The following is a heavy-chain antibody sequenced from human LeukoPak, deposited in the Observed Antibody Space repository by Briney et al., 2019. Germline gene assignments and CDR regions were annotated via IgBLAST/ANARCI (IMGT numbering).Heavy chain of an antibody. CDR1: GGSVSSSSYY. D-gene: IGHD1-26*01. CDR2: IYYSGST. V-gene: IGHV4-39*01. Sequence: SETLSLTCTVSGGSVSSSSYYWGWIRQPPGKGLEWIGSIYYSGSTYYNPSLKSRVTISVDTSKNQFSLKLSSVTAADTAVYYCARLLPGSYVDYWGQGTLVTVSS. J-gene: IGHJ4*02. CDR3: ARLLPGSYVDY.